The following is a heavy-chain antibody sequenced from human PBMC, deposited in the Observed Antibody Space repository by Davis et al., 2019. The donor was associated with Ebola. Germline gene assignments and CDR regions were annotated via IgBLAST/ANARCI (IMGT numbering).Heavy chain of an antibody. Sequence: GGSLRLSCAASGFTFSSYAMHWVRQAPGKGLEWVAVISYDGSNKYYADSVKGRFTISRDNSKNTLYLQMNSLRAEDTAVYYCARGTELGYWGQGTLVIVSS. D-gene: IGHD1-7*01. V-gene: IGHV3-30-3*01. CDR3: ARGTELGY. CDR2: ISYDGSNK. J-gene: IGHJ4*02. CDR1: GFTFSSYA.